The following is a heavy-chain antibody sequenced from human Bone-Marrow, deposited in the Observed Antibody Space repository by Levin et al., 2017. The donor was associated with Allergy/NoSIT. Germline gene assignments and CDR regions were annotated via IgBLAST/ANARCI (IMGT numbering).Heavy chain of an antibody. CDR2: ISDDGTST. V-gene: IGHV3-74*01. D-gene: IGHD3-9*01. Sequence: PGESLKISCAASGFTFRNYWMNWVRQVPGKGLEWVSRISDDGTSTNYADSVEGRFTISRDNAKNTQYLKMDRMRAEDTELYYCASTLYDILAGRYGIDVWGQGTTVTVSS. J-gene: IGHJ6*02. CDR3: ASTLYDILAGRYGIDV. CDR1: GFTFRNYW.